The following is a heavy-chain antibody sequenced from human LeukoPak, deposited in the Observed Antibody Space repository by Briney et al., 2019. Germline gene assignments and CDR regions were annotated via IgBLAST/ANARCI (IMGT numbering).Heavy chain of an antibody. CDR1: GYTFTSYD. D-gene: IGHD4-17*01. V-gene: IGHV1-8*01. CDR2: MNPNSGNT. CDR3: ARGVFDGDRGWDYYMDV. Sequence: ASVKVSCKASGYTFTSYDINWVRQATGQGLEWMGWMNPNSGNTGYAQKFQGRVTMTRNTSISTVYMELSSLRSEDTAVYYCARGVFDGDRGWDYYMDVWGKGTTVTVSS. J-gene: IGHJ6*03.